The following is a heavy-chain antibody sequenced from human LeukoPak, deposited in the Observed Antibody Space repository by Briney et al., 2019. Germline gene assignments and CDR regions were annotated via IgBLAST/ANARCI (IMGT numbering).Heavy chain of an antibody. V-gene: IGHV4-34*01. D-gene: IGHD5-24*01. Sequence: PSETLSLTCAVYGGSFSGYYWSWIRQPPGKGLEWIGEINHSGSTNYNPSLKSRVTISVDTSKNQFSLKLSSVTAADTAVYYCARVDGYNFRNDYWGQGTLVTVSS. CDR2: INHSGST. CDR1: GGSFSGYY. CDR3: ARVDGYNFRNDY. J-gene: IGHJ4*02.